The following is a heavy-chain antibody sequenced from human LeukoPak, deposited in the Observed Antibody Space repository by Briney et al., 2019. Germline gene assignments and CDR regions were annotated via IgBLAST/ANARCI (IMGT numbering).Heavy chain of an antibody. CDR3: ARSCCYSITVGNY. CDR1: GFTFTNYA. J-gene: IGHJ4*02. V-gene: IGHV3-23*01. CDR2: ISGNGDTT. Sequence: PGWSLRLSCTACGFTFTNYAMSWLRQAPGKGLEWVSSISGNGDTTYYADSVKGRFTISRDSSKNTLVLQMNSLRAEDTAVYYCARSCCYSITVGNYWGQGTLVTVSS. D-gene: IGHD2/OR15-2a*01.